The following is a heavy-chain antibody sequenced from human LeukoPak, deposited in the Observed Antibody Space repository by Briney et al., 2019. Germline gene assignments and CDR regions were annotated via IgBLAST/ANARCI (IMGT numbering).Heavy chain of an antibody. CDR2: IYPRGST. D-gene: IGHD3-10*01. CDR3: ARGLYFYSGSGQHRLDY. V-gene: IGHV4-30-2*01. J-gene: IGHJ4*02. CDR1: GDSISRGSYS. Sequence: SETLSLTCVVSGDSISRGSYSWTWIRQAPGKGLEWIGYIYPRGSTYYNPSLKSRVTMSIDKSQNRFSLNLTSVTAADTAVYYCARGLYFYSGSGQHRLDYWGQGILVTVSS.